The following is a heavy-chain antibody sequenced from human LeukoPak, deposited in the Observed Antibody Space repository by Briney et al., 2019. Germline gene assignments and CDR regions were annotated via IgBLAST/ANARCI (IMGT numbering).Heavy chain of an antibody. V-gene: IGHV4-39*07. D-gene: IGHD2-8*01. J-gene: IGHJ4*02. Sequence: SETLSLTCTVSGGSISSSSYYWGWIRQPPGKGLEWIGSIYYSGSTYYNPSLKSRVTMSVDTSKNQFSLKLSSVTAADTAVYYCARDVLPPNGSQDYWGQGTLVTVSS. CDR2: IYYSGST. CDR3: ARDVLPPNGSQDY. CDR1: GGSISSSSYY.